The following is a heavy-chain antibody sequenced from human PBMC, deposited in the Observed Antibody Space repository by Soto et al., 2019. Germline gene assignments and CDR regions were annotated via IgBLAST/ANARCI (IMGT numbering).Heavy chain of an antibody. V-gene: IGHV4-61*01. CDR2: IYYSGST. CDR1: GGSVSSGSYY. CDR3: ARLIAVAGKGANWFDP. D-gene: IGHD6-19*01. J-gene: IGHJ5*02. Sequence: QVQLQESGPGLVKPSETLSLTCTVSGGSVSSGSYYWSWIRQPPGKGLEWIGYIYYSGSTNYNPSLKSRVTISVDTSKNQFSLKLISVTAADTAVYYCARLIAVAGKGANWFDPWGQGTLVTVSS.